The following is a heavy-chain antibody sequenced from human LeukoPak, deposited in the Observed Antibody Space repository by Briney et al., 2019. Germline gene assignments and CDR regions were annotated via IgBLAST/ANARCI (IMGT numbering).Heavy chain of an antibody. V-gene: IGHV3-11*04. CDR2: ISNDGTKT. J-gene: IGHJ4*02. CDR1: GFTFSVHY. CDR3: ARVFSHWGWPGDYYFDY. D-gene: IGHD3-16*01. Sequence: GGSLRLSCAASGFTFSVHYMTWIRQAPGKGLQWISYISNDGTKTYYADSARGRFTISRDNGKNLVYLQMNSLRVEDTAVYYCARVFSHWGWPGDYYFDYWGQGSLVTVSS.